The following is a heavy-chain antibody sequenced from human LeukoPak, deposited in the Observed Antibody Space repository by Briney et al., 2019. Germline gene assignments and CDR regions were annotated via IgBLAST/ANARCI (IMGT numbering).Heavy chain of an antibody. V-gene: IGHV3-15*01. Sequence: PGGSLRLSCAASGFIISNDWMSWVRQAPGKGLEWVARVKSRSAGDTTDYAAPVKGRFTISRDDSKNTLYLQMNSLKTEDTAVYYCTLIQGWGSGSYYRDFWGQGTLVTVSS. CDR2: VKSRSAGDTT. D-gene: IGHD3-10*01. CDR3: TLIQGWGSGSYYRDF. J-gene: IGHJ4*02. CDR1: GFIISNDW.